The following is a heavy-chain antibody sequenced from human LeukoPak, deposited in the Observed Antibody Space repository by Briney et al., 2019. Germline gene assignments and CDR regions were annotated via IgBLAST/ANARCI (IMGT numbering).Heavy chain of an antibody. CDR3: ARDILLGYCSGGSCHSIYYYYGMDV. J-gene: IGHJ6*02. Sequence: SETLSLTCAVSGGSISSSNWWSWVRQPPGKGLEWIGEIYHSGSTNYNPSLKSRVTISVDKSKNQFSLKLSSVTAADTAVYYCARDILLGYCSGGSCHSIYYYYGMDVWGQGTTVTVSS. D-gene: IGHD2-15*01. V-gene: IGHV4-4*02. CDR2: IYHSGST. CDR1: GGSISSSNW.